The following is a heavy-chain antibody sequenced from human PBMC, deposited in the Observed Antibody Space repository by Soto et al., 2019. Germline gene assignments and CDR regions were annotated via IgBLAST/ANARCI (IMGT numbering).Heavy chain of an antibody. J-gene: IGHJ4*02. V-gene: IGHV4-39*01. CDR3: ASSCSGGSCYQYYFDY. CDR1: GGSISSSSYY. D-gene: IGHD2-15*01. CDR2: IYYSGST. Sequence: ETLSLTCTVSGGSISSSSYYWGWIRQPPGKGLEWIGSIYYSGSTYYNPSLKSRVTISVDTSKNQFSLKLSSVTAADTAVYYCASSCSGGSCYQYYFDYWGQGTLVTVSS.